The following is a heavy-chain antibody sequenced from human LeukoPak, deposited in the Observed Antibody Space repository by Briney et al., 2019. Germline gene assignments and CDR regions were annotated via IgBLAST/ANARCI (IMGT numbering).Heavy chain of an antibody. J-gene: IGHJ4*02. CDR1: GFTFSSYE. D-gene: IGHD4-17*01. CDR3: ARRVYGAYDY. Sequence: GGPLRLSCAASGFTFSSYEMHWVRQARGKGLEWVSYISGSGSNIYYADSVKGRFTISRDNAKNSLYLQMNSLRDEDTALYYCARRVYGAYDYWGQGTLVTVSS. CDR2: ISGSGSNI. V-gene: IGHV3-48*03.